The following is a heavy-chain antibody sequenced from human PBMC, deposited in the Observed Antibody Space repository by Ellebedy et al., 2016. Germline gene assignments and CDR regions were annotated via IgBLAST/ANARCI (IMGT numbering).Heavy chain of an antibody. CDR3: AKGLVEWEVLNLDS. CDR2: ISGSGGLSGPGGTT. CDR1: GFIFSSYA. V-gene: IGHV3-23*01. Sequence: GESLKISCAASGFIFSSYAMTWVRQAPGKGLEWVSSISGSGGLSGPGGTTDYADSVKGRFTISRDNSQSTLYLQMNSLSAEDTAVYYCAKGLVEWEVLNLDSWGQGTPVTVSS. J-gene: IGHJ5*01. D-gene: IGHD2-8*02.